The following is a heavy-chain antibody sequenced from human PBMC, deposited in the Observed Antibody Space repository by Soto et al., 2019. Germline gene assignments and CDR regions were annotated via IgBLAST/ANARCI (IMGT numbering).Heavy chain of an antibody. V-gene: IGHV3-9*01. CDR3: GNASSSNSWSPIDY. J-gene: IGHJ4*02. CDR1: GFTFDDYA. CDR2: ISWSTSSI. Sequence: GGSLRLSCVASGFTFDDYAMHWVRQIPGKGLQWVSGISWSTSSIGYGASLRGRFLISRDNANNSLYLQMNDLRPEDTALYYCGNASSSNSWSPIDYWGQGTMATVSS. D-gene: IGHD3-3*01.